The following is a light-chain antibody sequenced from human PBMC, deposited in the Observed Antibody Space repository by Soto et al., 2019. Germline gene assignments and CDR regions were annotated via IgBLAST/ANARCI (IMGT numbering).Light chain of an antibody. Sequence: VLLTQSTATLPWSPGERATLSCRASQSVSSYLAWYQQKPGQAPRLLIYDASNRATGIPARFSGSGSGTDFTLTISSLEPEDFAVYYCQQRSIPLTFGGGTKVDI. CDR2: DAS. CDR1: QSVSSY. CDR3: QQRSIPLT. J-gene: IGKJ4*01. V-gene: IGKV3-11*01.